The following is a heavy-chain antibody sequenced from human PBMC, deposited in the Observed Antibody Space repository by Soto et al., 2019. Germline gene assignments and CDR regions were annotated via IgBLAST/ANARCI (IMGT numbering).Heavy chain of an antibody. CDR3: AKDIGGIAVAGPFLGAFDI. Sequence: EVQLVESGGGLVQPGRSLRLSCAASGFTFDDYAMHWVRQAPGKGLEWVSGISWNSGSIGYADSVKGRFTISRDNAKNSLYRQMKSLRAGDTALYYCAKDIGGIAVAGPFLGAFDIWGQGTMVTVSS. V-gene: IGHV3-9*01. D-gene: IGHD6-19*01. J-gene: IGHJ3*02. CDR1: GFTFDDYA. CDR2: ISWNSGSI.